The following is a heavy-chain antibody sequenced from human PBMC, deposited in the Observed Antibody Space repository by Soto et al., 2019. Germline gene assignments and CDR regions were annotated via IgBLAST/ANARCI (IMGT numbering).Heavy chain of an antibody. J-gene: IGHJ4*02. CDR3: ARDGTLYDSSAYYYLY. V-gene: IGHV1-69*13. Sequence: GASVKVSCKASGGTFSRYTITWVRQAPGQGLEWTGGITPMFGTPNYAQKFQGRVTITADESTSTAYMELSSLRSEDTAMYYCARDGTLYDSSAYYYLYWGQGTLVTVSS. CDR2: ITPMFGTP. D-gene: IGHD3-22*01. CDR1: GGTFSRYT.